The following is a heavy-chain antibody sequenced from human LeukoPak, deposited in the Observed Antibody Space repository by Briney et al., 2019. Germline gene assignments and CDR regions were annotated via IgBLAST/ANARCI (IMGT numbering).Heavy chain of an antibody. J-gene: IGHJ4*02. CDR1: GFTFDDYA. Sequence: GRSLRLSCAASGFTFDDYAMHWVRQAPGKGLEWVSGISWNSGSIGYADSVKGRFTISRDNAKNSLYLQMNSLRAEDMALYYCAKDMGYSSSGGYFDYWGQGTLVTVSS. D-gene: IGHD6-6*01. V-gene: IGHV3-9*03. CDR3: AKDMGYSSSGGYFDY. CDR2: ISWNSGSI.